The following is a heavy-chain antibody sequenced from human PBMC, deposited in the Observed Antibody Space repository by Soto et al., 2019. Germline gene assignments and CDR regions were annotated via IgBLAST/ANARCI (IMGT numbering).Heavy chain of an antibody. Sequence: GGSLRLSCAASGFTFSYYWMHWVRQTPEKGLVWVARIYSDGSATTYADSVKGRFTISRDDSKNTVFLQMDSLKVEDTAVYYCIWESKFFSAWHWGQGTLVTVSS. D-gene: IGHD1-26*01. CDR2: IYSDGSAT. CDR1: GFTFSYYW. J-gene: IGHJ4*02. CDR3: IWESKFFSAWH. V-gene: IGHV3-74*03.